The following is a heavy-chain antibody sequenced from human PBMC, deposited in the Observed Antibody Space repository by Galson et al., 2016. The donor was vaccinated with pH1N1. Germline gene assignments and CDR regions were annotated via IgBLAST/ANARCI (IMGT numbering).Heavy chain of an antibody. D-gene: IGHD4-17*01. CDR1: GYRFTNYW. CDR2: VNPGGSTI. Sequence: QSGAEVKKPGESLKISCKASGYRFTNYWIAWVRQVPGKSLEWVGVVNPGGSTIRYSPPFQGQVTISSDKSINTAYLQWVSLKASDTATYYCARQYDFGDYRGNAFDIWGLGTMVIVSS. V-gene: IGHV5-51*03. CDR3: ARQYDFGDYRGNAFDI. J-gene: IGHJ3*02.